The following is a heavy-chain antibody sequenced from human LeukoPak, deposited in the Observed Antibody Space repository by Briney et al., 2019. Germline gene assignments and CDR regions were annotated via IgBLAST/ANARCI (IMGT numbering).Heavy chain of an antibody. D-gene: IGHD6-19*01. V-gene: IGHV1-24*01. CDR1: GYTLTELS. J-gene: IGHJ4*02. Sequence: ASVTVSCKVSGYTLTELSMHWVRQAPEKGLEWMGRFDPEDGETIYAQNFQGRVNMTEDTSTDTAYMELRSLRSDDTAVYYCARDLKRGYSSGRYSWGTGSSNDYWGQGTLVTVSS. CDR2: FDPEDGET. CDR3: ARDLKRGYSSGRYSWGTGSSNDY.